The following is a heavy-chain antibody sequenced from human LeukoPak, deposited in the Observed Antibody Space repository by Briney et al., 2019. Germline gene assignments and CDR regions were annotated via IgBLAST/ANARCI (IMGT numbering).Heavy chain of an antibody. CDR2: ISSGSTTI. Sequence: GGSLRLSCAVSGFTFSNYHMNWVRQAPGKGLEWISYISSGSTTIYYADSVKGRFTISRDNAKNSLYLEMNSLRAEDTAVYYCARVAREGYFDYWGQGTLVTVSS. V-gene: IGHV3-48*04. CDR1: GFTFSNYH. J-gene: IGHJ4*02. CDR3: ARVAREGYFDY.